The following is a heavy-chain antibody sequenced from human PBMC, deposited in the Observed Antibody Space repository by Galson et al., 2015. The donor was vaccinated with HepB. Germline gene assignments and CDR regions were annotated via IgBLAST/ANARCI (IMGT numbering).Heavy chain of an antibody. CDR1: GFAFRSYV. CDR2: ISGSGTTT. Sequence: SLRLSCAASGFAFRSYVMSWVRQAPGKGLEWVSGISGSGTTTYYGVSVTGRFTISRDNSKNTLYLQMNSLRAEDTAIYYCAKDVRELLRPVAFDFCVQGTLVSVSS. V-gene: IGHV3-23*01. CDR3: AKDVRELLRPVAFDF. D-gene: IGHD1-7*01. J-gene: IGHJ4*02.